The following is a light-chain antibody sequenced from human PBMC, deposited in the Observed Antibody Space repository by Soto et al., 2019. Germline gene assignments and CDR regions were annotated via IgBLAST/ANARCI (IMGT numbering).Light chain of an antibody. CDR3: QQYQSYSYT. CDR1: QSISSW. J-gene: IGKJ2*01. Sequence: DIQMTQSPSTLPASVGDRVTITCRASQSISSWLAGYQQKPGKAPNRLIHKGSTLESGGPARFCGSGSGTDFTLTISSLQSEDFATYYCQQYQSYSYTFGQGTKLDIK. V-gene: IGKV1-5*03. CDR2: KGS.